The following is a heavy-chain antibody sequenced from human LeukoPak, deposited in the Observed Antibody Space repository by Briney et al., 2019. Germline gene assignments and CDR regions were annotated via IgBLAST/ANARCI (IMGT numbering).Heavy chain of an antibody. CDR2: INHSGST. D-gene: IGHD5-18*01. CDR1: GGSFSGYY. V-gene: IGHV4-34*01. J-gene: IGHJ5*02. Sequence: SETLSLTCAVYGGSFSGYYWSWIRQPPGKGLEWIGEINHSGSTNYNPSLKSRVTISVDTSKNQFSLKLSSVTAADTAVYYCARGIKLYTWIQLTHVKNWFDPWGQGTPVTVSS. CDR3: ARGIKLYTWIQLTHVKNWFDP.